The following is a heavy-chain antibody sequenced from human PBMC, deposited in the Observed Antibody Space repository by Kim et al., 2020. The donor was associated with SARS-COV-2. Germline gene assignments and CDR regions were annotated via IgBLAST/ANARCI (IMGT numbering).Heavy chain of an antibody. CDR2: IYYSGST. CDR3: ARDTHYYGSGSYYSYGMDV. CDR1: GGSISSGGYY. Sequence: SETLSLTCTVSGGSISSGGYYWSWIRQHPGKGLEWIGYIYYSGSTYYNPSLKSRVTISVDTSKNQFSLKLSSVTAADTAVYYCARDTHYYGSGSYYSYGMDVWGQGTTVTVSS. V-gene: IGHV4-31*03. J-gene: IGHJ6*02. D-gene: IGHD3-10*01.